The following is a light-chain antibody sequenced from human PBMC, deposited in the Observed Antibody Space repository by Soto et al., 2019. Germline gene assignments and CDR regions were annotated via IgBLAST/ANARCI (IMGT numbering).Light chain of an antibody. J-gene: IGLJ1*01. CDR2: EVT. V-gene: IGLV2-8*01. Sequence: QSALTQPPSASGSLGQSVTISCTGTSRDVGPYKYVSWYQQYPGKAPKLIIYEVTKRPSGVPDRFSGSKSGNTASLTVSGLQADDEADYYCSSYGGSENNYVFGTGTKVTVL. CDR1: SRDVGPYKY. CDR3: SSYGGSENNYV.